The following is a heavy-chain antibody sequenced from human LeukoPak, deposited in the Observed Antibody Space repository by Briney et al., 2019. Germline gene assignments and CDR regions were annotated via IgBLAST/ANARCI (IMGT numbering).Heavy chain of an antibody. CDR2: INPNSGGT. V-gene: IGHV1-2*02. CDR3: ARDLFGQSLRAMSSTFDY. Sequence: GASVKVSCKASGYTFTSFGINWLRQAPGQGLEWMGWINPNSGGTNYAQKFQGRVTMTRDTSISTAYMELSRLRSDDTAVYYCARDLFGQSLRAMSSTFDYWGQGTLVTVSS. D-gene: IGHD3/OR15-3a*01. J-gene: IGHJ4*02. CDR1: GYTFTSFG.